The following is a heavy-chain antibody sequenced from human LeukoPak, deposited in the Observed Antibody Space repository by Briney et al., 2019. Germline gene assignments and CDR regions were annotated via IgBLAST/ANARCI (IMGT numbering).Heavy chain of an antibody. Sequence: ASVKVSCKASGYTFTGYYMHWVRQAPGQGLEWMGWINPNSGGTNYAQKFQGRVTMTRDTSISTAYMELSRPRSDDTAVYYCARDGWFGDRNLVYWGQGTLVTASS. V-gene: IGHV1-2*02. J-gene: IGHJ4*02. CDR3: ARDGWFGDRNLVY. CDR2: INPNSGGT. CDR1: GYTFTGYY. D-gene: IGHD3-10*01.